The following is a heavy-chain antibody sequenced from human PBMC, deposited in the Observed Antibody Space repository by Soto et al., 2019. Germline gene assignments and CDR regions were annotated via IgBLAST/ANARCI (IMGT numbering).Heavy chain of an antibody. J-gene: IGHJ3*02. V-gene: IGHV1-18*01. CDR3: ASGILGYCSGGSCYPVNDAFDI. Sequence: ASVKVSCKASGYTFTSYGISWVRQAPGQGLEWMGWISAYNGNTNYAQKLQGRVAMTTDTSMSTAYMELRSLRSDDTAVYYCASGILGYCSGGSCYPVNDAFDIWGQGTMVTVSS. D-gene: IGHD2-15*01. CDR1: GYTFTSYG. CDR2: ISAYNGNT.